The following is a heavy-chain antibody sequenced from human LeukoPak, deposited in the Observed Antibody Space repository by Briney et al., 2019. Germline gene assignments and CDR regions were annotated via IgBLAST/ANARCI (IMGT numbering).Heavy chain of an antibody. CDR2: IIPIFGTA. CDR3: ARDGAQWELYAFDI. Sequence: SAKVSCKASGGTFSSYAISWVRQAPGQGLEWMGRIIPIFGTANYAQKFQGRVTITTDESTSTAYMELSSLRSEDTAVYYCARDGAQWELYAFDIWGQGTMVTVSS. D-gene: IGHD1-26*01. J-gene: IGHJ3*02. CDR1: GGTFSSYA. V-gene: IGHV1-69*05.